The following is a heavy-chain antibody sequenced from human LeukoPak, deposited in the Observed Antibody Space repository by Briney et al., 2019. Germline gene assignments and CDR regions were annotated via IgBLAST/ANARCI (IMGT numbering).Heavy chain of an antibody. CDR2: ISWNSGSI. J-gene: IGHJ3*02. Sequence: PGGSLRLSCAASGFTFSSYDMHWVRQAPGKGLEWVSGISWNSGSIGYADSVKGRFTISRDNAKNSLYLQMNSLRAEDMALYYCAKERAMVTGDNDAFDIWGQGTMVTVSS. CDR1: GFTFSSYD. V-gene: IGHV3-9*03. CDR3: AKERAMVTGDNDAFDI. D-gene: IGHD5-18*01.